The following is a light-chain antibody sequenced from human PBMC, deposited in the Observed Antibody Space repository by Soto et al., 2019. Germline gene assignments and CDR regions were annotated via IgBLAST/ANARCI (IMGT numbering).Light chain of an antibody. CDR3: NSYTSSSTPVV. V-gene: IGLV2-14*01. J-gene: IGLJ2*01. CDR2: DVS. Sequence: QSALTQPASVSGSPGQSITISCTGTSSDVGGYNYVSWYQQHPGKAPKLMIYDVSNRPSGVSNRFSGSKSGNTASLTISGLQAEDEAEYYCNSYTSSSTPVVFGGGTKVTVL. CDR1: SSDVGGYNY.